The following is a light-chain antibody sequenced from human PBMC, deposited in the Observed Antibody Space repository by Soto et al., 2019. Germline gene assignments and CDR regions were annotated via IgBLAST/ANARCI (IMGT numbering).Light chain of an antibody. CDR1: QSVASY. Sequence: EIVLTQSPATLSLSPGDRATLSCRASQSVASYLAWYQQRPGQPPRLLIFDASNRATGIPARFSGSGSGTDFTLTISSLEPQDFAVYYCQERSNWSWTFGQGTRVEIK. CDR3: QERSNWSWT. J-gene: IGKJ1*01. CDR2: DAS. V-gene: IGKV3-11*01.